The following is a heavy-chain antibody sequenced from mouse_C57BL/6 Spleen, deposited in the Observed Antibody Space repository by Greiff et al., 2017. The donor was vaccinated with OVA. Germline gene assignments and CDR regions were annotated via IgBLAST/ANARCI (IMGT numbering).Heavy chain of an antibody. J-gene: IGHJ4*01. CDR3: TRGLLRPYAMDY. D-gene: IGHD2-3*01. CDR2: IDPETGGT. CDR1: GYTFPDYE. V-gene: IGHV1-15*01. Sequence: QVQLQQSGAELVRPGASVTLSCKASGYTFPDYEMHWVKQTPVHGLEWIGAIDPETGGTAYNQKFKGKAILTADKSSSTAYMELRSLTSEDSAVYYCTRGLLRPYAMDYWGQGTSVTVSS.